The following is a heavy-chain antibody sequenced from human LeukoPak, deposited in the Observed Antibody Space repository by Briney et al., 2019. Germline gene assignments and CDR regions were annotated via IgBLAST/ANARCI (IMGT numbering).Heavy chain of an antibody. D-gene: IGHD5-24*01. J-gene: IGHJ4*02. CDR1: GGSISSGGYY. CDR2: IYYSGST. Sequence: SQTLSLTCTVSGGSISSGGYYWSWLRQHQGKGLEWIGYIYYSGSTYYNPSRKSRVTISVDTSQNPFSLKLGSVAAAATDEYSWARGTTPGRDGYNSGRAHDYWGQGTLVTVSS. V-gene: IGHV4-31*03. CDR3: ARGTTPGRDGYNSGRAHDY.